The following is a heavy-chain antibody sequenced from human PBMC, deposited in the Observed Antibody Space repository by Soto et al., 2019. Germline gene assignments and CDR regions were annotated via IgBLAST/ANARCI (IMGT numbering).Heavy chain of an antibody. V-gene: IGHV4-59*01. CDR2: IYYSGST. D-gene: IGHD3-16*02. J-gene: IGHJ4*02. Sequence: SETLSLTCTVSCGSISSDYWSWIRQSPGKGLEWIAYIYYSGSTNYNPSLKSRVAISGDTSKNQFALKLSSVTAADTAVYYCARSVIGGFDYWGQGTLVTVSS. CDR3: ARSVIGGFDY. CDR1: CGSISSDY.